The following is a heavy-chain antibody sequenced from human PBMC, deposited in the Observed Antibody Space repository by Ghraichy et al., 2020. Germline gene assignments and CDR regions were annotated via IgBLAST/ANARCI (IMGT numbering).Heavy chain of an antibody. Sequence: SETLSLTCTVSGDSISSSNYYWGWLRQPPGKGLEWIGSIYYSGSTYYHPSLKSRVTISVDTSKNQFSMKLRSVTAADTAVYYCARQSSSGYDDLDYWGQGTLVPVSS. V-gene: IGHV4-39*01. J-gene: IGHJ4*02. CDR2: IYYSGST. CDR3: ARQSSSGYDDLDY. D-gene: IGHD3-22*01. CDR1: GDSISSSNYY.